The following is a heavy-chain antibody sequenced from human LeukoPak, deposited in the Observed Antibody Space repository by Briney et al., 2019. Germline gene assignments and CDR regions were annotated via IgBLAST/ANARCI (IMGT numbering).Heavy chain of an antibody. Sequence: GASVKVSCKASGYTFTSYGISWVRQAPGQGLEWMGWISAYNGNTNYAQKLQSRVTMTTDTSTSTAYMELRSLRSDDTAVYYCAGPVLRFLEWPQGNWFDPWGQGTLVTVSS. V-gene: IGHV1-18*01. CDR1: GYTFTSYG. CDR2: ISAYNGNT. J-gene: IGHJ5*02. CDR3: AGPVLRFLEWPQGNWFDP. D-gene: IGHD3-3*01.